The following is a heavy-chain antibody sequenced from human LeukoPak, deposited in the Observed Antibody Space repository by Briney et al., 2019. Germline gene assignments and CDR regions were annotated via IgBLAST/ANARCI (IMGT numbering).Heavy chain of an antibody. CDR2: INKDGSEK. J-gene: IGHJ4*02. CDR1: GFTLSNYY. CDR3: ARDKVTY. V-gene: IGHV3-7*01. Sequence: PGGSLRLSCAASGFTLSNYYMRWVREAPGKGLECVAHINKDGSEKYYVDSVKGRFTISRDNAKNSLYLQMNSLRVEDTAVYYCARDKVTYWGRGTLVTVSS.